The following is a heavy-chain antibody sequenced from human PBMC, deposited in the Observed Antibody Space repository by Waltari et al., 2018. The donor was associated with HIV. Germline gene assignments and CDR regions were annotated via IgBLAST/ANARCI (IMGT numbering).Heavy chain of an antibody. Sequence: EVRLVQSGAVVKRPGDSLKISCKTSGYSFTNYWIGWVGQSTGKGLEWIGVIYPHTDRVQYHPDFHGRCGISTDWSTRTVDLEGRSLTALDTGVYYCARRPDYGGDWFDSWGQVTLVSVSS. CDR3: ARRPDYGGDWFDS. V-gene: IGHV5-51*03. CDR1: GYSFTNYW. D-gene: IGHD3-10*01. J-gene: IGHJ5*01. CDR2: IYPHTDRV.